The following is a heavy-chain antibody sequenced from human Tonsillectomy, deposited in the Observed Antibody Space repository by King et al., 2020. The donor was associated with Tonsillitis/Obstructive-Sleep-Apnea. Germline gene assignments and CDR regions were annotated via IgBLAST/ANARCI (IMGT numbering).Heavy chain of an antibody. CDR2: IYYRGTT. V-gene: IGHV4-39*01. Sequence: QLQESGPGLVKPSETLSLTCTVSGGSISSSSYYWGWIRQPPGKGLEWIGTIYYRGTTYYNPSLKSRVTISVDTSKNQFSLKLNSVTAADTAVYYCARHIVLVPTGISYPVWFDPWGQGTLVTVSS. D-gene: IGHD2-2*01. J-gene: IGHJ5*02. CDR1: GGSISSSSYY. CDR3: ARHIVLVPTGISYPVWFDP.